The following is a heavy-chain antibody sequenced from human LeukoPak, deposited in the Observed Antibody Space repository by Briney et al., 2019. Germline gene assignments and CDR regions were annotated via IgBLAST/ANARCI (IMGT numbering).Heavy chain of an antibody. CDR1: GFAFSSYG. CDR3: AKHHNYGDNDWYFDL. Sequence: PGGSLRLSCSASGFAFSSYGMTWVRQAPGKGLVWVSTIIGSRDRTYYADSVEGRFSIFRDNSKNTLYLQMNSLRADDTAVYYCAKHHNYGDNDWYFDLWGRGTLVTVSS. J-gene: IGHJ2*01. CDR2: IIGSRDRT. V-gene: IGHV3-23*01. D-gene: IGHD4-17*01.